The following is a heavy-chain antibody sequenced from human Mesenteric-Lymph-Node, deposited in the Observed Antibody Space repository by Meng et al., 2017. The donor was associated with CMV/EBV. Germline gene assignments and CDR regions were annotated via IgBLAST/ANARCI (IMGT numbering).Heavy chain of an antibody. V-gene: IGHV1-18*01. CDR1: GFPFTRFG. Sequence: ASGFPFTRFGISWVPQVPGPGREWLGWVRAYNGNTNYAQKLQGRVTMTTDTSTNTDYMELRRLRSDDTAVYYCANTGSGSGGDFDYWGQGTLVTVSS. CDR2: VRAYNGNT. CDR3: ANTGSGSGGDFDY. J-gene: IGHJ4*02. D-gene: IGHD3-10*01.